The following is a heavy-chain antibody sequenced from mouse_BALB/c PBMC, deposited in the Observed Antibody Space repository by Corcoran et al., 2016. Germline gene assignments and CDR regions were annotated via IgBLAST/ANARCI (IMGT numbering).Heavy chain of an antibody. D-gene: IGHD1-1*01. CDR3: ARRDYGSSSSWFAY. CDR1: GFNIKDTY. J-gene: IGHJ3*01. CDR2: IDPANGNT. Sequence: IQLQQSGAELVKPGASVKLSCTASGFNIKDTYMHWVKQRPEQGLGWIGRIDPANGNTKYDPKFQGKATITADTSSNTAYLQLSSLTSEDTAVYYCARRDYGSSSSWFAYWGQGTLVTVSA. V-gene: IGHV14-3*02.